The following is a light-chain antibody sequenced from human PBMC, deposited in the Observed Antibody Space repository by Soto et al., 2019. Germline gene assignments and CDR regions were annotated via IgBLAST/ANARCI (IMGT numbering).Light chain of an antibody. CDR3: QQYGSSLRT. J-gene: IGKJ1*01. CDR2: EAS. CDR1: QSVSSSS. V-gene: IGKV3-20*01. Sequence: EIVLTQSPGTLSLSPGERATLSCRASQSVSSSSLAWYQQNPGQAPRLLIYEASSRATGIPARFSGSGSGTDFTLTISSLEPEDFAVYYCQQYGSSLRTFGQGTKVDNK.